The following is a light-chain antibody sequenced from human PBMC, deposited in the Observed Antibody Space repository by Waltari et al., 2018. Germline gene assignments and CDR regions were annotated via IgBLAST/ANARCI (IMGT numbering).Light chain of an antibody. Sequence: QSALTQPASVSGSLGQSITISCTGSSSDIGRYNHVSWYQQFPDRAPKLIIYDVTHRPSGVSNRFSGSKSANTASLTISGLQPEDAANYYCASYNPGSTVVFGGGTELTVL. V-gene: IGLV2-14*01. CDR2: DVT. J-gene: IGLJ3*02. CDR3: ASYNPGSTVV. CDR1: SSDIGRYNH.